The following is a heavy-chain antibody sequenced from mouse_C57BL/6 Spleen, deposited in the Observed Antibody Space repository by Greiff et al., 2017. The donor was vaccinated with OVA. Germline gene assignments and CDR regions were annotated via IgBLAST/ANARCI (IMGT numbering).Heavy chain of an antibody. CDR2: IHPSDSDT. J-gene: IGHJ2*01. Sequence: QVHVKQPGAELVKPGASVKVSCKASGYTFTSYWMHWVKQRPGQGLEWIGRIHPSDSDTNYNQKFKGKATLTVDKSSSTAYMQLSSLTSEDSAVYYCAISLYDYDYFDYWGQGTTLTISS. CDR1: GYTFTSYW. CDR3: AISLYDYDYFDY. V-gene: IGHV1-74*01. D-gene: IGHD2-4*01.